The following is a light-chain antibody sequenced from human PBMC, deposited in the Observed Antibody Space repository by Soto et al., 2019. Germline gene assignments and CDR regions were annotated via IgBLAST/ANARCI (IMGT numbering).Light chain of an antibody. CDR2: ANS. V-gene: IGLV1-40*01. CDR3: QSYDSSLSVV. J-gene: IGLJ2*01. Sequence: QLVLTQPPSVSGAPGQRVTISCTGRRSNIGAGYDVHWYQQLPGTAPKVLIYANSNRPSGVPDRFSGSKSGTSASLAITGLQAEDEADYYCQSYDSSLSVVFGGGTKLTVL. CDR1: RSNIGAGYD.